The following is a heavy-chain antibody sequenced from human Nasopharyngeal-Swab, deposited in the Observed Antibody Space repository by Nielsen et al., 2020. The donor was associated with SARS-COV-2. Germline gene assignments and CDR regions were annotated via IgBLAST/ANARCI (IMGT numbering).Heavy chain of an antibody. Sequence: SETLSLTCAVYGGSFSGYYWSWIRQPPGKGLEWIGEINHSGSTNYNPSLKSRVTISVDTSKNQFSLKLSYVTAADTAVYYCARGASIAVAGILLPDYYYMDVWGKGTTVTVSS. CDR1: GGSFSGYY. D-gene: IGHD6-19*01. V-gene: IGHV4-34*01. J-gene: IGHJ6*03. CDR3: ARGASIAVAGILLPDYYYMDV. CDR2: INHSGST.